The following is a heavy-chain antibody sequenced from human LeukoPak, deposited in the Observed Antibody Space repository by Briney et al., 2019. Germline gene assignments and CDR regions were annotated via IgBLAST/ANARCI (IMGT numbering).Heavy chain of an antibody. V-gene: IGHV4-34*01. Sequence: AETLSLTCAVYGGSFSGYYWSWIRQPPGKRLEWIGEINHSGSTNYNPSLKSRVTISVDTSKNQFSLKLSSVTAADTAVFYCARGGVGPTTNWFDPWGQGTLVTVSS. J-gene: IGHJ5*02. CDR1: GGSFSGYY. D-gene: IGHD1-26*01. CDR2: INHSGST. CDR3: ARGGVGPTTNWFDP.